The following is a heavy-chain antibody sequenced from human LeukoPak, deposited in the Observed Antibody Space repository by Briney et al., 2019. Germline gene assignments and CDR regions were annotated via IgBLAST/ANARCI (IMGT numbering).Heavy chain of an antibody. CDR2: IYSGGST. V-gene: IGHV3-66*01. CDR1: GFTFSSNY. CDR3: ARDLGYSYGSGDY. J-gene: IGHJ4*02. D-gene: IGHD5-18*01. Sequence: GGSLRLSCAASGFTFSSNYMSWVRQAPGKGLEWVSVIYSGGSTYYADSVKGRFTISRDNSKSTLYLQMNSLRAEDTAVYYCARDLGYSYGSGDYWGQGTLVTVSS.